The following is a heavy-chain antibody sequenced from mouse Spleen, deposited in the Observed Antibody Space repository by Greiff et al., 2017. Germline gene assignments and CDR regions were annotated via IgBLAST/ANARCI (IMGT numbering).Heavy chain of an antibody. V-gene: IGHV1-63*01. CDR2: IYPGGGYT. CDR1: GYTFTNYW. CDR3: ARRGNWGYFDV. J-gene: IGHJ1*01. D-gene: IGHD4-1*01. Sequence: VKLQQSGAELVRPGTSVKMSCKASGYTFTNYWIGWAKQRPGHGLEWIGDIYPGGGYTNYNEKFKGKATLTADKSSSTAYMQFSSLTSEDSAIYYCARRGNWGYFDVWGAGTTVTVSS.